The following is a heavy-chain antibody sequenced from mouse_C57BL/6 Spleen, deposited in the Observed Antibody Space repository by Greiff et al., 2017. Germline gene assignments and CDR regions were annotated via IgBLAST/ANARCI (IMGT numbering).Heavy chain of an antibody. D-gene: IGHD1-1*01. CDR2: ILPGSGST. J-gene: IGHJ4*01. CDR1: GYTFTGYW. CDR3: ARRVLRGAMDY. V-gene: IGHV1-9*01. Sequence: VQLQQSGAELMKPGASVKLSCKATGYTFTGYWIEWVKQRPGHGLEWIGEILPGSGSTNYTEKFQGKATFTADTSSNTAYMQLSILTTEDSAIYYCARRVLRGAMDYWGQGTSVTVSS.